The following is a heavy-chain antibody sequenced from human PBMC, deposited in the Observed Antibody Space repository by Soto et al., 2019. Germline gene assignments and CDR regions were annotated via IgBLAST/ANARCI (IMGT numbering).Heavy chain of an antibody. CDR3: ARGGDGYNYYYYGMDV. J-gene: IGHJ6*02. CDR1: GGTFSSYA. D-gene: IGHD5-12*01. Sequence: SVKVSCKASGGTFSSYAISWVRQAPGQGLEWMGGIIPIFGTANYAQKFQGRVTITADESTSTAYMELSSLRSEDTAVYYCARGGDGYNYYYYGMDVWGQGTTVTVSS. V-gene: IGHV1-69*13. CDR2: IIPIFGTA.